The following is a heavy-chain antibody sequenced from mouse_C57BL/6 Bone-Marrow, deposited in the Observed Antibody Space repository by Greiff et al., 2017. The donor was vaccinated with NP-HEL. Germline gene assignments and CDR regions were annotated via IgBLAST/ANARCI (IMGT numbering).Heavy chain of an antibody. CDR2: IHPNSGST. Sequence: QVQLKQPGAELVKPGASVKLSCKASGYTFTSYWMHWVKQRPGQGLEWIGMIHPNSGSTNYNEKFKSKATLTVDKSSSTAYMQLSSLTSEDSAVYYCAKTAQVPFAYWGQGTLVTVSA. V-gene: IGHV1-64*01. D-gene: IGHD3-2*02. CDR3: AKTAQVPFAY. J-gene: IGHJ3*01. CDR1: GYTFTSYW.